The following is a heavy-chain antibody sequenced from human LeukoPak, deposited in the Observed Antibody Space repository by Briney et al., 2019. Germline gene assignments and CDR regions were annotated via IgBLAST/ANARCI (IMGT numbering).Heavy chain of an antibody. CDR2: INIDGSNT. CDR3: ASSTTVVTPFDY. CDR1: GFTFSSYW. V-gene: IGHV3-74*01. Sequence: GGSLRLSCAASGFTFSSYWMYWVRQVPGKGLVWVSRINIDGSNTGYADSVKGRFTISRDNAKNTLYLQTNSLRAEDTAVYYCASSTTVVTPFDYWGQGTLIAVSS. J-gene: IGHJ4*02. D-gene: IGHD4-23*01.